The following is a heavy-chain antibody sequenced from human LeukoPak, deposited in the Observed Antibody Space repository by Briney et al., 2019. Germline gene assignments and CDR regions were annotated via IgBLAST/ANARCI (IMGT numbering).Heavy chain of an antibody. J-gene: IGHJ4*02. Sequence: PSETLSLTCTVSGGSISSYYWNWIRQPPGKGVEWIGYIYYIGNTNYNPSLRGRVTISVDTSKNQFSRKLSSVTAADTAVYYCAREGDTATFDYWGQGTLVTVSS. V-gene: IGHV4-59*01. CDR3: AREGDTATFDY. D-gene: IGHD5-18*01. CDR1: GGSISSYY. CDR2: IYYIGNT.